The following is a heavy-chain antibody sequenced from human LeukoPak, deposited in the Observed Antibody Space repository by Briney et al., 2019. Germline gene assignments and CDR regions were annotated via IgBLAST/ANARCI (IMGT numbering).Heavy chain of an antibody. J-gene: IGHJ6*03. Sequence: PGGSLRLSCAASGFTFSTYGMNWVRQAPGKGLEWVSYISGSSSSTYYADSVKGRFTISRDNAKNSLYLQMNSLRDEDTAVYYYSRAELWSRDLLYYYIDFWGKGTTVTVSS. D-gene: IGHD3-10*01. V-gene: IGHV3-48*02. CDR1: GFTFSTYG. CDR3: SRAELWSRDLLYYYIDF. CDR2: ISGSSSST.